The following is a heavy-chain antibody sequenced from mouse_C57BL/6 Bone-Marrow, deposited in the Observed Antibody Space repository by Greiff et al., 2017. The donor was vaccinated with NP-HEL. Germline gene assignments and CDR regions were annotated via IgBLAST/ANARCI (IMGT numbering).Heavy chain of an antibody. Sequence: QVQLQQSGAELARPGASVKMSCKASGYTFTSYTMHWVKQRPGQGLEWIGYINPSSGYTKYNQKFKDKATLTADKSSSTAYMQLSSLTSEDSAVYYCARLGSSPAWFAYWGQGTLVTVSA. J-gene: IGHJ3*01. CDR1: GYTFTSYT. D-gene: IGHD1-1*01. CDR3: ARLGSSPAWFAY. V-gene: IGHV1-4*01. CDR2: INPSSGYT.